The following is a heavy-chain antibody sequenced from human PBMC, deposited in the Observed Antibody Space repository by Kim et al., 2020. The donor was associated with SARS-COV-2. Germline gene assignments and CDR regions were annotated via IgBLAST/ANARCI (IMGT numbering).Heavy chain of an antibody. J-gene: IGHJ6*02. CDR2: IDPSDSYT. D-gene: IGHD6-25*01. CDR3: ACRLKYSSDYGMDV. V-gene: IGHV5-10-1*01. CDR1: GYSFTSYW. Sequence: GESLKISCKGSGYSFTSYWISWVRQMPGKGLEWMGRIDPSDSYTNYSPSFQGHVTISADKSISTAYLQWSSLKASDTAMYYCACRLKYSSDYGMDVWGQGTTVTVSS.